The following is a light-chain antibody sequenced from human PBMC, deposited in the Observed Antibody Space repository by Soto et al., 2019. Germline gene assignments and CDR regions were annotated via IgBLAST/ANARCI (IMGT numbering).Light chain of an antibody. Sequence: DIQLTQSPSFLSASVGDRVIITCRASQDISSYLAWYQQKPGKAPKLLIYGASTLQRGVPSRFSGSGSGTEFTLTVSSLQPEDFATYYCQHLNTYPQFGQGTKVDIK. J-gene: IGKJ1*01. CDR2: GAS. CDR1: QDISSY. V-gene: IGKV1-9*01. CDR3: QHLNTYPQ.